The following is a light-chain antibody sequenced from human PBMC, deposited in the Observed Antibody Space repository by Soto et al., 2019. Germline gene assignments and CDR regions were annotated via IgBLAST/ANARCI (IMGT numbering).Light chain of an antibody. V-gene: IGKV3-11*01. CDR3: QQRSNA. CDR2: DAS. J-gene: IGKJ3*01. CDR1: QSVSSY. Sequence: EIVLTQSPATLSLSPGERATLFCRASQSVSSYLAWYQQKPGQPPRLPIYDASNRATGIPARFSGSGSGTDFTLTISSLEPEDFAVYYCQQRSNAFGPGTKVDIK.